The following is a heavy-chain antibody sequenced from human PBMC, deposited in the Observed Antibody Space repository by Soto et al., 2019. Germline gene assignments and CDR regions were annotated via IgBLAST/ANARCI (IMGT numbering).Heavy chain of an antibody. J-gene: IGHJ5*02. CDR3: ARDQAQLERGGWFDP. V-gene: IGHV1-18*01. CDR1: GYTFTSYG. CDR2: ISAYNGNT. D-gene: IGHD1-1*01. Sequence: QVQLVQSGAEVKKPGASVKVSCKASGYTFTSYGISWVRQAPGQGLEWMGWISAYNGNTNYAQKLQGRVTMTTDTATSTAYMELRSLRSDDTAVYYCARDQAQLERGGWFDPWGQGTLVTVSS.